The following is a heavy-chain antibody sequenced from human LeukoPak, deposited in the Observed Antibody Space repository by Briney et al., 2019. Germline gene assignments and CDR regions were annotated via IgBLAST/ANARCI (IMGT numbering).Heavy chain of an antibody. CDR3: ASWYPGTTQELNL. Sequence: PGGSLRLSCAAYGFTFDRSWMNWVRQPPGRGLEWVANINPHGSEKMYVDSVKGRFTTSRDNAKKSLYLQMNSLRAKDTAVYYCASWYPGTTQELNLWGQGTGSSSPQ. J-gene: IGHJ4*02. CDR2: INPHGSEK. D-gene: IGHD1-7*01. V-gene: IGHV3-7*01. CDR1: GFTFDRSW.